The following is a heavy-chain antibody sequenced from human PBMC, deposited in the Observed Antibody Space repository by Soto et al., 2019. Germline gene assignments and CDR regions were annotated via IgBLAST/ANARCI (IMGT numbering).Heavy chain of an antibody. D-gene: IGHD6-13*01. CDR1: GYNFPNFW. CDR2: IYPGESDT. J-gene: IGHJ6*03. CDR3: ARTLTQQGDYYMDV. Sequence: PGESLKISCKGSGYNFPNFWIGWVRQMPGKGLEWMGIIYPGESDTRYSPSFQGQLTTSADKSVSTAYLRWSSLKASDTAMYYCARTLTQQGDYYMDVWGTGTTVTVSS. V-gene: IGHV5-51*01.